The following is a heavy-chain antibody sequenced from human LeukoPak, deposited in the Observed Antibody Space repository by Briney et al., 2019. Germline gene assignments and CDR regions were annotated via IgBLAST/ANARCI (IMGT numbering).Heavy chain of an antibody. V-gene: IGHV3-33*01. Sequence: GGSLRLSCAASGFTFSSYGMHWVRQAPGKGLEWVAVIWYDGSNKYYADSVKGRFTISRDNSKNTLYLQMNSLRAEDTAVYYCARIYVWGSYSPYYFDYWGQGTLVTVSS. J-gene: IGHJ4*02. CDR1: GFTFSSYG. D-gene: IGHD3-16*01. CDR2: IWYDGSNK. CDR3: ARIYVWGSYSPYYFDY.